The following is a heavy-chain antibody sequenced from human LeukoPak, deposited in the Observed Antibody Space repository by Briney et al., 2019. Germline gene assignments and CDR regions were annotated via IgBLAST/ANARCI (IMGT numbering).Heavy chain of an antibody. D-gene: IGHD1-26*01. CDR2: ISWNSGTI. Sequence: GGSLRLSCAASGFTVSSNYMSWVRQAPGKGLEWVSGISWNSGTIAYGDSVKGRFIISRDNAKNSLYLQMNSLRAEDTAFYYCSKGSSGSFLTDFDYWGQGTLVTVSS. CDR1: GFTVSSNY. V-gene: IGHV3-9*01. CDR3: SKGSSGSFLTDFDY. J-gene: IGHJ4*02.